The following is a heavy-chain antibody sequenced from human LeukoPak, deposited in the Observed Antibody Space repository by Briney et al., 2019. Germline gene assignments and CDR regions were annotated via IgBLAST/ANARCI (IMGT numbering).Heavy chain of an antibody. CDR1: RYTFTSCG. CDR2: ISAYNGNT. J-gene: IGHJ5*02. V-gene: IGHV1-18*01. D-gene: IGHD3-3*01. Sequence: SVNVSYKSSRYTFTSCGSSGVRRAPGQGHEKMGWISAYNGNTNYAQKLQGRVTMTTDTSTSTAYMELRSLRSDDTAVYYCARGPLPWYDFWSGYYTNWFDPWGQGTLVTVSS. CDR3: ARGPLPWYDFWSGYYTNWFDP.